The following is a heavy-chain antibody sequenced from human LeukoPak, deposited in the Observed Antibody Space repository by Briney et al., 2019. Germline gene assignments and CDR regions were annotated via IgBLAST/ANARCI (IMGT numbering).Heavy chain of an antibody. J-gene: IGHJ4*02. V-gene: IGHV3-23*01. CDR1: GFTFSSYA. Sequence: GGSLRLSCAASGFTFSSYAMSWVRQARGKGLEWVSAISGSGGSTYYADSVKGRFTISRDNSKNTLYLQMNSLRAEDTAVYYCAKDLFEEMATITGYWGQGTLVTVSS. CDR3: AKDLFEEMATITGY. D-gene: IGHD5-24*01. CDR2: ISGSGGST.